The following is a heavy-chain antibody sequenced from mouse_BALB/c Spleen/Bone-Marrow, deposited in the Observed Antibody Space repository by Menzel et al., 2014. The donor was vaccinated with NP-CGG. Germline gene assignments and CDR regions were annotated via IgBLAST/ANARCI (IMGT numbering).Heavy chain of an antibody. CDR2: ISYDGSN. CDR3: ARLDGSAY. V-gene: IGHV3-6*02. CDR1: GYSITSGYY. J-gene: IGHJ3*01. Sequence: EVQLQESGPGLVKPSQSLSLTCSVTGYSITSGYYWNWIRQFPGNKLEWMGYISYDGSNNYNPSLKNRISITRDTSKNQFFLKLNSVTTEDTATYYCARLDGSAYWGQGTLVTVSA.